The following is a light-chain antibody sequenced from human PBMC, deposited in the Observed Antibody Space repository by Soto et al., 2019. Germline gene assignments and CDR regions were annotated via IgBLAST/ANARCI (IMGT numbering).Light chain of an antibody. CDR2: GAS. V-gene: IGKV1-33*01. CDR1: QDISNY. J-gene: IGKJ4*01. Sequence: DIQMTQSPSSLSASVGDRVTITCQASQDISNYLDWYQQKPGKAPKLLIYGASNLETGVPSRFSGSGSGTYFSFTISSLQPEDVATYFCQQYDNLPLPFGGGTKVEIQ. CDR3: QQYDNLPLP.